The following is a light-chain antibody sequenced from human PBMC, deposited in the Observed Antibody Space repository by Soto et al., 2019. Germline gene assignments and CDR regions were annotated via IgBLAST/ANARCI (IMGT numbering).Light chain of an antibody. J-gene: IGKJ1*01. CDR2: GAS. CDR1: QNVATN. CDR3: HQATSGLRT. V-gene: IGKV3-15*01. Sequence: IVMTQSPVTLSMSPGDRATLSCRASQNVATNVAWYQQKPGHAPRLLIYGASIRATGVPARFSGSGSGTEFTLTIDSLQSEDFAVFYCHQATSGLRTFGRGTRVEV.